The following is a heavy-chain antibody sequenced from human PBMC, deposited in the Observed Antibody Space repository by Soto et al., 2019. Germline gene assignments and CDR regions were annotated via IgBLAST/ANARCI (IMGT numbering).Heavy chain of an antibody. D-gene: IGHD3-10*01. J-gene: IGHJ6*02. V-gene: IGHV1-8*02. CDR1: GGTFSSYA. CDR3: ARELSGGSRMDV. Sequence: ASVKVSCKASGGTFSSYAISWVRQATGQGLEWMGWINPNSGNTGYAQKFQGRVTMTRNTSISTAYMELSSLRSEDTAVYYCARELSGGSRMDVWGQGTTVTVSS. CDR2: INPNSGNT.